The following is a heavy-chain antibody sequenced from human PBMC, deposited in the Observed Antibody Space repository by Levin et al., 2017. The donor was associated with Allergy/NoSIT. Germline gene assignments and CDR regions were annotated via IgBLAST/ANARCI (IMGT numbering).Heavy chain of an antibody. CDR2: ISYDGSNK. Sequence: PGESLKISCAASGFTFSSYAMHWVRQAPGKGLEWVAVISYDGSNKYYADSVKGRFTISRDNSKNTLYLQMNSLRAEDTAVYYCARDPAGGDYLDYWGQGTLVTVSS. CDR1: GFTFSSYA. J-gene: IGHJ4*02. CDR3: ARDPAGGDYLDY. V-gene: IGHV3-30-3*01. D-gene: IGHD4-17*01.